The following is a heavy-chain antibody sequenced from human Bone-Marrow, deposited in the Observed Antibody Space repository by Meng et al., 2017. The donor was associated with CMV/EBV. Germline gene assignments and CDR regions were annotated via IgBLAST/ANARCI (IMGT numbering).Heavy chain of an antibody. CDR3: ARGRRDCSSTSCFYYFDY. J-gene: IGHJ4*02. D-gene: IGHD2-2*01. Sequence: ASVKVSCKASGYTFTSYDINWVRQATGQGLEWMGWMNPNSGNTGYAQKFQGRVTITRNTSISTAHMELSSLRSEDTAGYYRARGRRDCSSTSCFYYFDYWGQGTLVTVSS. V-gene: IGHV1-8*03. CDR1: GYTFTSYD. CDR2: MNPNSGNT.